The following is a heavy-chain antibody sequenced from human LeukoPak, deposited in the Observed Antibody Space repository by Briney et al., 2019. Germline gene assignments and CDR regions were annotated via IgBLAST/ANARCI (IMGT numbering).Heavy chain of an antibody. V-gene: IGHV3-7*03. CDR3: ARDPTPRAVAGAVVDY. CDR2: IKQDGSEK. D-gene: IGHD6-19*01. J-gene: IGHJ4*02. CDR1: GFTFTIYW. Sequence: PGGSLRLSCAASGFTFTIYWMSWVRQAPGKGLDWVANIKQDGSEKYSVDSVKGRFTISRDNAKNSLYLQMNSLRAEDTAVYYCARDPTPRAVAGAVVDYWGQGTLVTVSS.